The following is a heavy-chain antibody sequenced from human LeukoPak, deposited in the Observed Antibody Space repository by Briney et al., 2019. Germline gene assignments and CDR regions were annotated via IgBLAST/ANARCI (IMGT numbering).Heavy chain of an antibody. V-gene: IGHV5-51*01. CDR3: ARVFGELFGAFDI. D-gene: IGHD3-10*02. CDR2: IYPGDSDT. CDR1: GYSFTHYC. Sequence: GESLKISCQGSGYSFTHYCIGWVRQMPGTGLEWMGIIYPGDSDTRYSPSFQGQVTISADKSISTAYLQWSSLKASDTAMYYCARVFGELFGAFDIWGQGTMVTVSS. J-gene: IGHJ3*02.